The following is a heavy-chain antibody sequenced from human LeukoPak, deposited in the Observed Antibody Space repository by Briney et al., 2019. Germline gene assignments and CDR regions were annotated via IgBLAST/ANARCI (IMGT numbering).Heavy chain of an antibody. Sequence: GGSLRLSCAASGFTVSSNYMSWVRQAPGKGLEWVSTISGSGGSTYYADSVKGRFTISGDNSKNTLYLQMNSLRAEDTAVYYCAKDRLYSSGWPLNWLDPWGQGTLVTVSS. D-gene: IGHD6-19*01. J-gene: IGHJ5*02. CDR3: AKDRLYSSGWPLNWLDP. CDR1: GFTVSSNY. V-gene: IGHV3-23*01. CDR2: ISGSGGST.